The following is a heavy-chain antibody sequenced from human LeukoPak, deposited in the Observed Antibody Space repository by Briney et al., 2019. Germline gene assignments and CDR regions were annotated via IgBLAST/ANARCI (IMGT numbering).Heavy chain of an antibody. J-gene: IGHJ4*02. Sequence: GERRRDSCAAAGCPFSEYAMTWVPPAPWKEMDWVSVISYSGDTTYYADSVKGRFTISRDNSKNTLYLQMDGLRVEDTAVYYCAKESPAFDCWGQGTLVTVSS. V-gene: IGHV3-23*01. CDR3: AKESPAFDC. CDR1: GCPFSEYA. CDR2: ISYSGDTT.